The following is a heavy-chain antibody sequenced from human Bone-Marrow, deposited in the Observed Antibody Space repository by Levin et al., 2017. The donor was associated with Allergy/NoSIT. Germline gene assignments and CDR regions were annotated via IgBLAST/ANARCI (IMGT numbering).Heavy chain of an antibody. V-gene: IGHV1-18*01. J-gene: IGHJ4*02. D-gene: IGHD6-13*01. CDR3: ARDGSPYSRLPFYFDS. CDR2: ISAYKDDT. Sequence: GESLKISCKASGYTFSNYGINWVRQAPGQGLEWLGWISAYKDDTNYARRLQGRLTMTTDTSTSTVYMELRSLRSDDTAVYYCARDGSPYSRLPFYFDSLGQGTLVTVSS. CDR1: GYTFSNYG.